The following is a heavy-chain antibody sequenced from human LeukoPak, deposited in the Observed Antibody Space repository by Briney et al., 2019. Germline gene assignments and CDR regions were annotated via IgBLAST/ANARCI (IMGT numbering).Heavy chain of an antibody. Sequence: ASVKVSCMASGYTFISYYLHWVGQAPGQGCEWLGIINPSGGSTRYEQKFQGRVTMTRDTSTGTIYMELSSLRSEDTAVYFCARDAGTVSDAFDIWGQGTMVTVSS. D-gene: IGHD4-11*01. CDR3: ARDAGTVSDAFDI. V-gene: IGHV1-46*01. CDR1: GYTFISYY. CDR2: INPSGGST. J-gene: IGHJ3*02.